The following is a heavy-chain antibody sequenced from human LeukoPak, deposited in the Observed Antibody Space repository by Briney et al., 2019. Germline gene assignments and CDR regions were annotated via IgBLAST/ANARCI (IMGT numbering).Heavy chain of an antibody. CDR1: GSTFSTYG. V-gene: IGHV3-23*01. D-gene: IGHD1-26*01. CDR2: ISGSGGSR. J-gene: IGHJ4*02. CDR3: AKLREWELPDLFDY. Sequence: HPGGSLRLSCAASGSTFSTYGMSWVRQAPGKGLEWVSGISGSGGSRFYTDSVKGRFTISRDNSKNTLYLQMNSLRAEDTAVYYCAKLREWELPDLFDYWGQGTLVTVSS.